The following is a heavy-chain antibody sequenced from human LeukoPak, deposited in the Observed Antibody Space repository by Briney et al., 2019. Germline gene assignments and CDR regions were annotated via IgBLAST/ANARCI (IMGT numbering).Heavy chain of an antibody. J-gene: IGHJ4*02. CDR3: ARDLYYYDSSGYHIRYQYGGGFDY. CDR1: VFIFKSCC. Sequence: GRSLRLSCTVSVFIFKSCCMTGVRQAPGKGLEWVSVIYSGGSTYYADSVKGRFTISRDNSKNTLYLQMNSLRAEDTAVYYCARDLYYYDSSGYHIRYQYGGGFDYWGQGTLVTVSS. V-gene: IGHV3-66*01. CDR2: IYSGGST. D-gene: IGHD3-22*01.